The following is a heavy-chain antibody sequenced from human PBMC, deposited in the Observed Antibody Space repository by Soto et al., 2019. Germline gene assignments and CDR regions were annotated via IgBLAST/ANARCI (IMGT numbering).Heavy chain of an antibody. V-gene: IGHV3-30*18. CDR1: GFTFSNYG. D-gene: IGHD2-15*01. CDR3: AKDLGGYCSGGSCYSYYYYGMDV. CDR2: ISYDGSNK. Sequence: QVQLVESGGGVVKPGRSPRLSCAASGFTFSNYGMHWVRKAPGKGLERVAVISYDGSNKYYADSVKGRFTISRDNSKNTLYLQMNSLRADDTAVYYCAKDLGGYCSGGSCYSYYYYGMDVWGQGTTVTVSS. J-gene: IGHJ6*02.